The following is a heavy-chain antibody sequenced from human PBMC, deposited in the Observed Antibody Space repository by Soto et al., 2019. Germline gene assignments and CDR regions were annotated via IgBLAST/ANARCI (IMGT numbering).Heavy chain of an antibody. J-gene: IGHJ5*02. CDR2: INQSGST. D-gene: IGHD1-26*01. V-gene: IGHV4-34*01. CDR3: ARGRVGATNWNWFDP. Sequence: PSDTLSLTSADYGGAFSEYYWIWIRQPPGKGLECIGEINQSGSTNYNPSLKSRVTISVDTSKNQFSLKLSSVTAADTDVYYCARGRVGATNWNWFDPWGQGTLVTVSS. CDR1: GGAFSEYY.